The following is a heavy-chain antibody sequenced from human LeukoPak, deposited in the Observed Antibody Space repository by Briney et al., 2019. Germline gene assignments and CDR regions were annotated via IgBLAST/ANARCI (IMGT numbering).Heavy chain of an antibody. V-gene: IGHV3-21*01. CDR1: GFTFSSYS. J-gene: IGHJ3*02. CDR2: ISSSSSYI. CDR3: AKQLAAADAFDI. D-gene: IGHD6-13*01. Sequence: GGSLRLSCAASGFTFSSYSMNWVRQAPGKGLEWVSSISSSSSYIYYADSVKGRFTISRDNAKNSLYLQMNSLRAEDTAVYYCAKQLAAADAFDIWGQGTMVTVSS.